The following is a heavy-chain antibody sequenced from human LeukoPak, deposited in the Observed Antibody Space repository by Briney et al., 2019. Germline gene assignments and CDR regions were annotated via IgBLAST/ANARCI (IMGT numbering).Heavy chain of an antibody. CDR2: MSYDGSNK. J-gene: IGHJ4*02. D-gene: IGHD5-12*01. Sequence: GGSLRLSCAASGFTFSSYAMHWVRQAPGKGLEWVAVMSYDGSNKYYADSVKGRFTISRDNSKNTLYLQMNSLRAEDTAVYYCASTSGYDYPFDYWGQGTLVTVSS. V-gene: IGHV3-30-3*01. CDR1: GFTFSSYA. CDR3: ASTSGYDYPFDY.